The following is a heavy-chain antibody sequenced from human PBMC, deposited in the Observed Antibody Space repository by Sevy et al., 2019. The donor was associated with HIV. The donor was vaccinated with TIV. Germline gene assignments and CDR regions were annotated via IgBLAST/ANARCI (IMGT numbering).Heavy chain of an antibody. CDR3: AKDTVGATGINYWYYYGMDV. CDR2: ISYDGSNK. CDR1: GFTFSSYG. D-gene: IGHD1-26*01. V-gene: IGHV3-30*18. J-gene: IGHJ6*02. Sequence: GGSLRLSCAASGFTFSSYGMHWVRQAPGKGLEWVAVISYDGSNKYYADSVKGRFTISRDNSKNTLYLQMNSLRAEDTAVYYCAKDTVGATGINYWYYYGMDVWSQGTTVTVSS.